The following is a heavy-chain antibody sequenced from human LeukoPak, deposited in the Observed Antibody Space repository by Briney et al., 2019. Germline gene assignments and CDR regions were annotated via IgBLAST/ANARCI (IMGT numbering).Heavy chain of an antibody. CDR3: TRGRYNYNY. D-gene: IGHD5-24*01. CDR1: GFTFDNSG. CDR2: INWNGGST. V-gene: IGHV3-20*04. J-gene: IGHJ4*02. Sequence: RPGGSLRLSCEASGFTFDNSGMSWVRQVPGKGLEWVSGINWNGGSTGYADSVKGRFTISRDNAKKSLFLQMNSLRAEDTAVYYCTRGRYNYNYWGLGTLVTVSS.